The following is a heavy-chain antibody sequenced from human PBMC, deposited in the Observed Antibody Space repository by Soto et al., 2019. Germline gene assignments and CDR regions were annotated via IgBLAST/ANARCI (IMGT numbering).Heavy chain of an antibody. CDR2: IYHTGTT. V-gene: IGHV4-38-2*01. CDR3: ARGREYQLSISCFDF. D-gene: IGHD2-2*01. Sequence: SETLSLTCAVSGDSISRGYHWAWIRQPPGKGLEWVASIYHTGTTYYNPSLTSRGTISVGTSKNQFFLKLTSVTAADSAVYYCARGREYQLSISCFDFRGQGTFVT. J-gene: IGHJ4*02. CDR1: GDSISRGYH.